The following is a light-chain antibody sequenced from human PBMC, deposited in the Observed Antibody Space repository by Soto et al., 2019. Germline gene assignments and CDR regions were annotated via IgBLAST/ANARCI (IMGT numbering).Light chain of an antibody. CDR2: GAS. CDR1: QTVNTF. Sequence: DIQMTQSPSSLSASVGDRVTITCRATQTVNTFLTWYQKKPGKSPKVLIYGASNLQSEFTSRFTGGGSGPDFTLTINSLQPEDSATYYCQQSFSLPRTFGQGTKVEIK. V-gene: IGKV1-39*01. CDR3: QQSFSLPRT. J-gene: IGKJ1*01.